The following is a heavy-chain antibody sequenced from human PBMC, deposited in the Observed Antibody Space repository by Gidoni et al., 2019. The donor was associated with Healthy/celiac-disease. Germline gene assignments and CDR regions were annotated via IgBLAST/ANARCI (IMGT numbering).Heavy chain of an antibody. V-gene: IGHV1-69*06. CDR3: ATDPRHGIAAAGTWS. J-gene: IGHJ4*02. Sequence: QVQLVQSGAEVKKPGSSVKVSCKASGGTFSSYAISWVRQAPGRGHAWRGGIITIFGTANYAQKFQGRVTITADKSTSTAYMELSSLRSEDTAVYYCATDPRHGIAAAGTWSWGQGTLVTVSS. CDR2: IITIFGTA. D-gene: IGHD6-13*01. CDR1: GGTFSSYA.